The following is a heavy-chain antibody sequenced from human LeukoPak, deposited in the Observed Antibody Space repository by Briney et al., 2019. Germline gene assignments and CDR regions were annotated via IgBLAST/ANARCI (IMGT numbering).Heavy chain of an antibody. D-gene: IGHD3-3*01. CDR2: VSSNGGST. J-gene: IGHJ4*02. CDR1: GFTFSNYP. Sequence: GGSLRLSCLASGFTFSNYPMHWVRQAPGKGLEYVSGVSSNGGSTYYADSVKGRFTISRDNSKNTLYLQMNSLRAEDTAVYYCARDWRDYFDYWGQGTLVTVSS. V-gene: IGHV3-64*04. CDR3: ARDWRDYFDY.